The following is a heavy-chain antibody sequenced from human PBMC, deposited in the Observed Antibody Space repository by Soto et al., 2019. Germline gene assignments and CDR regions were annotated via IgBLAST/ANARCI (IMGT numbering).Heavy chain of an antibody. CDR1: GFTFSSYG. CDR3: AGGTGWVHDY. CDR2: ISYDGSNK. V-gene: IGHV3-30*03. J-gene: IGHJ4*02. D-gene: IGHD1-1*01. Sequence: GGSLRLSCAASGFTFSSYGMHWVRQAPGKGLEWVAVISYDGSNKYYADSMKGRFTISRDNSKNTMYLQMNSLRAEDTAVYYCAGGTGWVHDYWGQGTLVTSPQ.